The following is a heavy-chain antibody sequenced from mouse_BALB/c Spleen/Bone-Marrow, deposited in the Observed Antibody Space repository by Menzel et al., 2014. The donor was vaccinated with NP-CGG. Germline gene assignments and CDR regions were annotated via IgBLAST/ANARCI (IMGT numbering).Heavy chain of an antibody. V-gene: IGHV1S81*02. Sequence: QVQLKESGAELVKPGTSVKLSCKASGYTFTSHYIYWVKQRPGQGLKWIGEINPNNGGTNSNEKFKSKATLTVDKSSSTAYMQLSSLTSEDSAVYYCTRLSLLRGYFDYWGQGTTLTVSS. CDR3: TRLSLLRGYFDY. D-gene: IGHD1-2*01. CDR2: INPNNGGT. CDR1: GYTFTSHY. J-gene: IGHJ2*01.